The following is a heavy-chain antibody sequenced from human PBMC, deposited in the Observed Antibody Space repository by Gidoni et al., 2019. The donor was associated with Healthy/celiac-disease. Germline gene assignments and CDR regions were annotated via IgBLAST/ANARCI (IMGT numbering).Heavy chain of an antibody. D-gene: IGHD3-22*01. Sequence: QVQLVQSGAEVKKPGSSVKVSCKASGGTFSSYAISWVRQAPGQGLEWMGGIIPIFGTANYAQKFQGRVTITADESTSTAYMELSSLRSEDTAVYYCARGAYYYDSSGYGYYYYGMDGWGQGTTVTVSS. J-gene: IGHJ6*02. V-gene: IGHV1-69*01. CDR3: ARGAYYYDSSGYGYYYYGMDG. CDR2: IIPIFGTA. CDR1: GGTFSSYA.